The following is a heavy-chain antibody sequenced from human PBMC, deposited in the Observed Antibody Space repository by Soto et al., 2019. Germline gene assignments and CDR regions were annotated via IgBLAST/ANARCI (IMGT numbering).Heavy chain of an antibody. CDR3: VASGT. CDR1: GFTFSSYA. D-gene: IGHD1-26*01. Sequence: GGSLRLSCAASGFTFSSYAMSWVRQAPGKGLEWVSAISGSGGSTYYADSVSGRFTISRDNAKNSLYLQMNSLRVEDTAVYHCVASGTWGQGTLVTVSS. CDR2: ISGSGGST. J-gene: IGHJ4*02. V-gene: IGHV3-23*01.